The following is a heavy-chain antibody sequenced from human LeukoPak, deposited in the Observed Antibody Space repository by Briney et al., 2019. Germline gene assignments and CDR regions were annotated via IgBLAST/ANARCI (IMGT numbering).Heavy chain of an antibody. V-gene: IGHV3-33*06. D-gene: IGHD3-10*01. Sequence: GGSLRLSCAASGFTFSLYGMHWVRQAPGKGLEWVALISNDGSKTYYADSVKGRFTISRDNSKHTVYLQVSSLRADDTAVYYCAKDSRGANFFGDFDYWGQGTLVTVSS. CDR2: ISNDGSKT. CDR1: GFTFSLYG. CDR3: AKDSRGANFFGDFDY. J-gene: IGHJ4*02.